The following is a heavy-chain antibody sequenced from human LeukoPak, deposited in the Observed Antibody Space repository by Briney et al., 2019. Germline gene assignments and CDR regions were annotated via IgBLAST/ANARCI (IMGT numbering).Heavy chain of an antibody. J-gene: IGHJ4*02. Sequence: GGSLRLSCVASGFPFSSYWMTWVRQAPGKGLEWVANIKQDGSKKSYVDSVKGRFTISRDNAKNSLYLQMNSLRAEDTAIYYCTRVGYIDEGIAYWGQGTLVTVSS. CDR3: TRVGYIDEGIAY. CDR1: GFPFSSYW. CDR2: IKQDGSKK. D-gene: IGHD5-24*01. V-gene: IGHV3-7*04.